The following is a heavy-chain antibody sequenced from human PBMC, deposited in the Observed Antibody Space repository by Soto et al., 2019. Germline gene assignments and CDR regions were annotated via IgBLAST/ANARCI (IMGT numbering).Heavy chain of an antibody. V-gene: IGHV5-51*01. CDR2: IYPGDSDT. CDR1: GYSFTSYW. D-gene: IGHD2-15*01. CDR3: ARQRPLEDIVVVVAVMDY. J-gene: IGHJ4*02. Sequence: GESLKISCKGSGYSFTSYWIGWVRQMPGKGLEWMGIIYPGDSDTRYSPSFQGQVTISADKSISTAYLQWSSLKASDTAMYYCARQRPLEDIVVVVAVMDYWAQGTLVTVSS.